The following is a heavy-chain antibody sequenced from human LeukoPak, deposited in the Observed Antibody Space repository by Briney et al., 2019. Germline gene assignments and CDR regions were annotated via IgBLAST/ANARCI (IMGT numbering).Heavy chain of an antibody. Sequence: SGTLSLTCAVSGGSISSSNWWSWVRQPPGKGLEWIGEIYHSGGTTYNPSLKSRVTISVDTSKNQFSLKLSSVTAADTAVYYCASSPLISTGWLGFDSWDQGTLVTVSS. CDR2: IYHSGGT. J-gene: IGHJ4*02. CDR1: GGSISSSNW. V-gene: IGHV4-4*02. CDR3: ASSPLISTGWLGFDS. D-gene: IGHD6-19*01.